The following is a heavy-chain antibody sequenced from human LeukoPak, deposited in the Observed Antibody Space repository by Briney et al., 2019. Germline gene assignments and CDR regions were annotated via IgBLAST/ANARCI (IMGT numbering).Heavy chain of an antibody. V-gene: IGHV3-7*01. CDR1: GFTFSSYW. J-gene: IGHJ4*02. Sequence: PGGSLRLSCADSGFTFSSYWMSWVRQAPGKGLEWVANIKQDGSEKYYVDSVKGRFTISRDNAKNSLYLQMNSLRAEDTAVYYCARRYYDFWSGYSYFDYWGQGTLVTVSS. CDR2: IKQDGSEK. CDR3: ARRYYDFWSGYSYFDY. D-gene: IGHD3-3*01.